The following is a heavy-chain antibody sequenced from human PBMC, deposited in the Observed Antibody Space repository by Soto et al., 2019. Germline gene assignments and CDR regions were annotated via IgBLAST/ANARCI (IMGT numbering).Heavy chain of an antibody. J-gene: IGHJ4*02. Sequence: VQPQESGPGLVRPSETLSLTCTVSSVSISSYYWIWIRQSPGKGLEWIGYSDYSGNTNYNPSRKGRVTISGDTSKNQFSRRLSSVTAADTAVYYCARAVGDPLYDLDYWGQGTLVTVSS. CDR1: SVSISSYY. CDR3: ARAVGDPLYDLDY. D-gene: IGHD6-19*01. CDR2: SDYSGNT. V-gene: IGHV4-59*08.